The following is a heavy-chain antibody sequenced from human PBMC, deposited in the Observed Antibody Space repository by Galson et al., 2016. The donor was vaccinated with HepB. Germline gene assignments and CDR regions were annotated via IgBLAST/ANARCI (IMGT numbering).Heavy chain of an antibody. CDR1: GYTFNSYD. V-gene: IGHV1-8*01. CDR3: ARGRGYSYGVPRGYYGMDV. D-gene: IGHD5-18*01. Sequence: SVKVSCKASGYTFNSYDINWVRQATGQGLEWMGWMNPNSGNTGYAQKFQVRVTMTRNTSISTAYMELSSLRSEDTAVYYCARGRGYSYGVPRGYYGMDVWGQGTTVTVSS. CDR2: MNPNSGNT. J-gene: IGHJ6*02.